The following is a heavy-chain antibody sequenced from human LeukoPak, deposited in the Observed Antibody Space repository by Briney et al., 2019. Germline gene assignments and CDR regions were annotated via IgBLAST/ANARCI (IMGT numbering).Heavy chain of an antibody. V-gene: IGHV4-39*01. CDR1: GGSINSTSYY. J-gene: IGHJ5*02. D-gene: IGHD2-2*01. CDR3: ARRSAGGYCTITSCPNWFDP. Sequence: SETLSLTCTVSGGSINSTSYYWGWIRQPPGKGMKWFGSIYYRGRTHYNPSLKSRVTISVDTSKNQLSLKLSSVTAADTAMYYCARRSAGGYCTITSCPNWFDPWGQGTLVIVSS. CDR2: IYYRGRT.